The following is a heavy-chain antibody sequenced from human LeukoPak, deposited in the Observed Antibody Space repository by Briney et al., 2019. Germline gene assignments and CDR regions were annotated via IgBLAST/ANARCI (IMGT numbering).Heavy chain of an antibody. J-gene: IGHJ4*02. CDR3: AIWYCSGGRCYSNARTFDY. CDR1: GYTFTSYA. D-gene: IGHD2-15*01. CDR2: INTNTGNP. Sequence: ASVKVSCKASGYTFTSYAMNWVREAPGQGLEWMGWINTNTGNPTYAQGLTGRFVFSLDTSVSTAYLQISSLKAEDTAVYYCAIWYCSGGRCYSNARTFDYWGQGTRVSVSS. V-gene: IGHV7-4-1*02.